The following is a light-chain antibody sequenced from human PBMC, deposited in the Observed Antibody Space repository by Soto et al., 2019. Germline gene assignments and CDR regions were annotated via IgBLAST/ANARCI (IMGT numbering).Light chain of an antibody. J-gene: IGKJ2*01. CDR1: QSISSY. CDR3: QQSYSTLPRRGYT. CDR2: AAS. V-gene: IGKV1-39*01. Sequence: DIQMTQSPSSLSASVGDRVTITCRASQSISSYLNWYQQKPGKAPKLLIYAASSLQSGVPSRFSGSGSGTDFTLTISSLQPEDFATYYCQQSYSTLPRRGYTFGQGTKLEIK.